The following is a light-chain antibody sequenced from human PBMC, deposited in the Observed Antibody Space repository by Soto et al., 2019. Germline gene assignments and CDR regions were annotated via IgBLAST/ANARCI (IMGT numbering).Light chain of an antibody. CDR1: QSVISNY. J-gene: IGKJ1*01. Sequence: EIVLTQSPGTLSLSPGERATLSCRASQSVISNYLAWYQQKPGQTPRLLIYGASTRATGIPDRFSGSGSGTDFTLTITRLEPEDFAVYYCQQYGSSTWTFGQGTKVDIK. CDR3: QQYGSSTWT. CDR2: GAS. V-gene: IGKV3-20*01.